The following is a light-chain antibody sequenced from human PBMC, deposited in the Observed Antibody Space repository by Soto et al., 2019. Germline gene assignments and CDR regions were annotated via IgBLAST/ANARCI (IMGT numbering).Light chain of an antibody. Sequence: EIVLTQSPAPLSLSPGERATLACRASQSVSSYLAWYQQKPGQAPRLLIYDASNRATGIPARCSGSGSGTAFTLTISSLKTEDFAVYYCHQRSNSPLTFGGGTKVEIK. CDR2: DAS. CDR1: QSVSSY. CDR3: HQRSNSPLT. V-gene: IGKV3-11*01. J-gene: IGKJ4*01.